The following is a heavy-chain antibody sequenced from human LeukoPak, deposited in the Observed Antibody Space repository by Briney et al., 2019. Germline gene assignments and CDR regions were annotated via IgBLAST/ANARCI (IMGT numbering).Heavy chain of an antibody. CDR1: GGSISGYY. CDR2: IYYSGST. V-gene: IGHV4-59*08. CDR3: ARRGYCSGRSCYSFDY. J-gene: IGHJ4*02. Sequence: SETLSLTCTVSGGSISGYYWSWIRQPPGKGLEYIGHIYYSGSTNYNPSLESRVTILVDTSKNQFSLRLSSVTAVDTALYYCARRGYCSGRSCYSFDYWGQGTLVPVSS. D-gene: IGHD2-15*01.